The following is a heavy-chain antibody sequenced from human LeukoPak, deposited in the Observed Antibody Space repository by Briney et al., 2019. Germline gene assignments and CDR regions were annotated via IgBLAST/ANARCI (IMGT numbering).Heavy chain of an antibody. J-gene: IGHJ4*02. CDR2: IRGKAYGGTT. D-gene: IGHD3-10*01. V-gene: IGHV3-49*03. CDR3: RIRGVFSFDY. Sequence: GGSLRLSCTASGFTFGDYAMSWFRQAPGKGLEWVGFIRGKAYGGTTEYAASVKGRFTISRDDSKSIAYLQMNSLKTEDTAVYYCRIRGVFSFDYWGQGTLVTVSS. CDR1: GFTFGDYA.